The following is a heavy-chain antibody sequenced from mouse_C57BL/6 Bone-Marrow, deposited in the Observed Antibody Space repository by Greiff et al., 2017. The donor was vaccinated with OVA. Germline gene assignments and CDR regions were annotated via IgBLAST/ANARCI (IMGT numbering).Heavy chain of an antibody. Sequence: EVKLVESEGGLVQPGSSMQLSCTASGFTFSDYYMAWVRQVPEKGLEWVANINYDGSSTYYLDSLKSRFIISRDNAKNLLYLQMSSLKSEDTATYYCARAQLRLRGYYAMDYWGQGTSVTVSS. V-gene: IGHV5-16*01. CDR2: INYDGSST. J-gene: IGHJ4*01. CDR3: ARAQLRLRGYYAMDY. CDR1: GFTFSDYY. D-gene: IGHD3-2*02.